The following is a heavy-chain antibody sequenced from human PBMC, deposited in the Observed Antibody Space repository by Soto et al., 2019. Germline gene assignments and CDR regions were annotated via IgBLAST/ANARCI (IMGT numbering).Heavy chain of an antibody. Sequence: QVQLQESGPGLVKPSQTLSLTCTVSGGSISSGDYYWSWIRQPPGKGLEWIGYIYYSGSTYYNPYLQSRVTISVDTSNNQFSLKLSSVTAADTAVYYCARDLRGQDYGARCWFDPWGPGTLVTGSS. D-gene: IGHD4-17*01. V-gene: IGHV4-30-4*01. CDR1: GGSISSGDYY. J-gene: IGHJ5*02. CDR2: IYYSGST. CDR3: ARDLRGQDYGARCWFDP.